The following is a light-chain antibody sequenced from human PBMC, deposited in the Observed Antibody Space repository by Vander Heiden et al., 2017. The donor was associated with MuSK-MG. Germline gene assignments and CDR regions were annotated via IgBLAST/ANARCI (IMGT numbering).Light chain of an antibody. CDR3: QQRSSPPWK. V-gene: IGKV1-39*01. J-gene: IGKJ1*01. CDR1: QSISSY. CDR2: AAS. Sequence: DIQMTQSPSSLSASVGDRVTITCRASQSISSYLNWCQQKPGKAPKLLIYAASSWQSGVPSRLRGRGSGTDFTLTITSRQPEPFATYYRQQRSSPPWKLAQGTTVKSN.